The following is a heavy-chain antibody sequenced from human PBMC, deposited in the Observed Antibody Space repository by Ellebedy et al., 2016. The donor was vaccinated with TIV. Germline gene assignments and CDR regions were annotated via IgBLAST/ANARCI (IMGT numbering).Heavy chain of an antibody. D-gene: IGHD3-10*01. CDR1: GFTFGDYS. Sequence: PGGSLRLSCAASGFTFGDYSTHWVLQAPGKGLNWLAAITHEGNGQYTDSVRGRFSISRDNSRNILWLQMDRLETEDTAVYYCVRQLWGEGPIFFDVWGLGTLVTVSS. J-gene: IGHJ4*02. CDR3: VRQLWGEGPIFFDV. CDR2: ITHEGNG. V-gene: IGHV3-30*10.